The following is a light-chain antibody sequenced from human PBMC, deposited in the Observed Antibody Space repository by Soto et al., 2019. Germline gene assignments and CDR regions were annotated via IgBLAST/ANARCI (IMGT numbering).Light chain of an antibody. CDR2: GAS. CDR3: HQYDNWPKT. V-gene: IGKV3-15*01. Sequence: VVTQSPATLSVSPEERATLSCRASQSFSSNLAWYQQKPGQAPRLLIYGASTRATGIPARFSGSGSVTEFTLTISSLQSEDFAVYYCHQYDNWPKTFGQGTRLEIK. CDR1: QSFSSN. J-gene: IGKJ5*01.